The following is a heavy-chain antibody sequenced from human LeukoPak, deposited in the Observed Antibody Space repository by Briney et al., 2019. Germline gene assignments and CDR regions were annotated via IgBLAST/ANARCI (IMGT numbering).Heavy chain of an antibody. CDR3: ARHGYFDSSGYYPLDY. CDR1: GGSISSYY. D-gene: IGHD3-22*01. CDR2: IYYSGST. V-gene: IGHV4-59*08. Sequence: SETLSLTCTVSGGSISSYYWSWIRQPPGKGLEWIGYIYYSGSTNYNPSLKSRVTISVDTSKNQFSLKLTSVTAADTAVYHCARHGYFDSSGYYPLDYWGQGTLVTVSS. J-gene: IGHJ4*02.